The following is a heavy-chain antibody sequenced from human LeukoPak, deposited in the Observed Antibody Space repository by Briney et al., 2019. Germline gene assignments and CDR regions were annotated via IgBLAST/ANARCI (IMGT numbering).Heavy chain of an antibody. J-gene: IGHJ4*02. Sequence: SGPTLVNPTQTLTLTCSFSGFSLTTRPLGVGWIRQPPGKALERPAVIYWDDDKRYNPSLKTRLTVTTATSKNQVVLIMTNMDPVDTATYYCAHRRSGYDWNHGDFDYWGQGTLVTVSS. CDR3: AHRRSGYDWNHGDFDY. CDR2: IYWDDDK. V-gene: IGHV2-5*02. D-gene: IGHD1-20*01. CDR1: GFSLTTRPLG.